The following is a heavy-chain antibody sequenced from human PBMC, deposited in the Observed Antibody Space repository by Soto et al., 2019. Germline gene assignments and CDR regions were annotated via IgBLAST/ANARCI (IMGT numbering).Heavy chain of an antibody. Sequence: QVQLQESGPGLVKPSQTLSLTCTVSGGSISSGGTGSYWTWIRQLPGKGLEWIGYIYYTGNTYYTPSLKSRPTISIDTSENQFSLKRPSVTAADTAVYFCASGHDAYKVRYWGQGTLVTVSS. CDR1: GGSISSGGTGSY. D-gene: IGHD1-1*01. CDR3: ASGHDAYKVRY. V-gene: IGHV4-31*03. CDR2: IYYTGNT. J-gene: IGHJ4*02.